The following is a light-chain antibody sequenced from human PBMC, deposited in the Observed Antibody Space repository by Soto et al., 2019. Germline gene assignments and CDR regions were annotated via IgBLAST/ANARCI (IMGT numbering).Light chain of an antibody. Sequence: QLVLTQSPSASASLGASVKLTCTLSSGHSHYVIAWHQQQPGKGPRYLLKINRDGSHIRGDGIPDRFSGSNAGADRYLTISSLQSEDEADYYCQTWGAGIRVFGGGTKVTVL. V-gene: IGLV4-69*01. CDR3: QTWGAGIRV. J-gene: IGLJ3*02. CDR1: SGHSHYV. CDR2: INRDGSH.